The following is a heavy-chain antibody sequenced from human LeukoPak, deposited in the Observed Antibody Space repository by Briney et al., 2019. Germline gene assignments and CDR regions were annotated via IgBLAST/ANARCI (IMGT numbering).Heavy chain of an antibody. CDR3: AKVLYGDYPGR. J-gene: IGHJ4*02. D-gene: IGHD4-17*01. Sequence: PGGSLRLSCAASGFKLSSYAMSWVRQAPGKGLEWVSAISRSLGSTYYADSVKGRFTISRDNSKNTLYLQMNSLRAEDTAVYYCAKVLYGDYPGRWGQGTLVTVSS. V-gene: IGHV3-23*01. CDR2: ISRSLGST. CDR1: GFKLSSYA.